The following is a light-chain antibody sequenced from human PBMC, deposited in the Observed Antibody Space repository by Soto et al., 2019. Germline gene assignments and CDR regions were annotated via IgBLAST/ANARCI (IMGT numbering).Light chain of an antibody. CDR2: AES. CDR3: QPDT. CDR1: QGISSY. V-gene: IGKV1-8*01. Sequence: ALRMTQSPSSFSASTGDRVTITCRASQGISSYLDWYQQKPGKAPKLLIYAESILQSGVPSRFSGSGSGTDFTLTISCLPSENFATYYCQPDTFGQGTRREIK. J-gene: IGKJ5*01.